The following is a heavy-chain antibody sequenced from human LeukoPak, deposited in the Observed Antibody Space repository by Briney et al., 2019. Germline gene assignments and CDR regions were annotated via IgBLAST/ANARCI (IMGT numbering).Heavy chain of an antibody. CDR3: TRDTPGIAASVSGG. J-gene: IGHJ4*02. CDR1: GFSVSHNY. Sequence: PGGSLRLSCTASGFSVSHNYMNWVRQAPGKGLEWVALIYSGGNTHYADSVKGRFTISRDNSKNTLYLQMSSLRAEDTAVYYCTRDTPGIAASVSGGWGQGTLVTVSS. V-gene: IGHV3-53*01. CDR2: IYSGGNT. D-gene: IGHD6-13*01.